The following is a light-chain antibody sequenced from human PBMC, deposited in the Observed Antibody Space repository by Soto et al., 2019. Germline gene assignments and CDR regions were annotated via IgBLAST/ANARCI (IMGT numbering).Light chain of an antibody. V-gene: IGLV2-14*03. J-gene: IGLJ2*01. CDR1: SSDVGGYNY. CDR2: DVS. CDR3: SSYTSSSTLVV. Sequence: QSVLTQPASVSGSPGQSITISCTGTSSDVGGYNYVSWYQQHPGKAPKLMIYDVSNRPSGVSNRFSGSKPGSTASLIISGLQAEDEADYYCSSYTSSSTLVVFGGGTKVTVL.